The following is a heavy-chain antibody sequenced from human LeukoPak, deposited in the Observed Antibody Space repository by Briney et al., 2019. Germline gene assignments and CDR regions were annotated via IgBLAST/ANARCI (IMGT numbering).Heavy chain of an antibody. CDR3: ARGIRYGSGSYYNARAFDI. V-gene: IGHV4-34*01. CDR2: INHSGST. CDR1: GGSFSGYY. D-gene: IGHD3-10*01. J-gene: IGHJ3*02. Sequence: SETLSLTCAVYGGSFSGYYWSWIRQPPGKGLEWIGEINHSGSTNYNPSLKSRVTISVDTSKNQLFLKLSSVTTADTAVCYCARGIRYGSGSYYNARAFDIWGQGTMVTVSS.